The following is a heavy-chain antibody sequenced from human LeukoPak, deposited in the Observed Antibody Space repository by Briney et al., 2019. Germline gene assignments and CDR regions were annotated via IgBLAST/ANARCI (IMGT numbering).Heavy chain of an antibody. Sequence: GASVKVSCKASGYTFTSYGISWVRQAPGQGLEWMGWIGAYNGNTNYAQKLQGRVTMTTDTSTSTAYMELRSLRSDDTAVYYCARDSVITIFGVVYFDYWGQGTLVTVSS. CDR3: ARDSVITIFGVVYFDY. CDR1: GYTFTSYG. J-gene: IGHJ4*02. D-gene: IGHD3-3*01. V-gene: IGHV1-18*01. CDR2: IGAYNGNT.